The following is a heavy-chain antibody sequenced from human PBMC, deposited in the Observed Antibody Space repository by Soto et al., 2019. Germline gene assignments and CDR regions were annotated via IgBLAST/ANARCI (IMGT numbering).Heavy chain of an antibody. D-gene: IGHD6-13*01. CDR2: IYYSGST. CDR3: ARAIPWGEYSSSWYRADPYYFDY. Sequence: SETLSLTCTVSGGSISSSSYYWGWIRQPPGKGLEWIGSIYYSGSTYYNPSLKSRVTISVDTSKNQFSLKLSSVTAADTAVYYCARAIPWGEYSSSWYRADPYYFDYWGQGTLVTVSS. CDR1: GGSISSSSYY. J-gene: IGHJ4*02. V-gene: IGHV4-39*01.